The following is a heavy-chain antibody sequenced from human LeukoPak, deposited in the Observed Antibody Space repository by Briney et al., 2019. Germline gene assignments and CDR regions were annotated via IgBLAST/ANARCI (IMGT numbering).Heavy chain of an antibody. CDR1: GFTFSRYG. J-gene: IGHJ3*02. V-gene: IGHV3-30*02. CDR2: IRYDGSNK. D-gene: IGHD6-13*01. CDR3: AKDLEIRAAGTAFDI. Sequence: GGSLRLSCTASGFTFSRYGIHWVRQAPGKGLEWAAFIRYDGSNKYYADSVKGRFTISRDNSKNTVYLHMNSLRAEDTAMYYCAKDLEIRAAGTAFDIWGQGTMVTGSS.